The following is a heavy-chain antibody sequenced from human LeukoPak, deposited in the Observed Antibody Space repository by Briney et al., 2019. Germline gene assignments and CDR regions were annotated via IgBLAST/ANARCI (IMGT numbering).Heavy chain of an antibody. D-gene: IGHD2-2*01. V-gene: IGHV4-59*03. J-gene: IGHJ3*02. CDR2: IYYSGSP. Sequence: SETLSLTCTVSRASISIYSWSWIRQPPGQGLEWLGYIYYSGSPNYNPSLKNRVTMSVDTSRNQFSLRVNSVTAADTAVYYCAKSNRYCDTASCYEAFDIWGQRTMVTVSS. CDR3: AKSNRYCDTASCYEAFDI. CDR1: RASISIYS.